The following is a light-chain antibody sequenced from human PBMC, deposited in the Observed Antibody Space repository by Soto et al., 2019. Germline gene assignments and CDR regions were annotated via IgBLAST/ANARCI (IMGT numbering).Light chain of an antibody. CDR1: SSDVGGYNY. J-gene: IGLJ1*01. Sequence: QSALTQPASVSGSPGQSITISCTGTSSDVGGYNYVSWYQQHPGKAPKLMIYEVSNRPSGVSNRFSGSKSGNTASLTLSGLQAEDEAAYYCSSYTRSSTQGFGHGTKVTVL. CDR3: SSYTRSSTQG. V-gene: IGLV2-14*01. CDR2: EVS.